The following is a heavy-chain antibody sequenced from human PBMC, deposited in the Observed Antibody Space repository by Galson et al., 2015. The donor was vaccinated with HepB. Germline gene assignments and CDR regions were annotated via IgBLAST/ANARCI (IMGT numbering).Heavy chain of an antibody. J-gene: IGHJ4*02. D-gene: IGHD2-2*01. V-gene: IGHV4-39*01. CDR3: ARGRLVVVPATMVYFDY. CDR2: IYYSGST. Sequence: TLSLTCTVSGGSLSSRSYYWGWIRQPPGKGLEWIGSIYYSGSTYYNPSLKSRVTISVDTSKNQFSLKLSSVTAADTAVYYCARGRLVVVPATMVYFDYWGQGTLVTVSS. CDR1: GGSLSSRSYY.